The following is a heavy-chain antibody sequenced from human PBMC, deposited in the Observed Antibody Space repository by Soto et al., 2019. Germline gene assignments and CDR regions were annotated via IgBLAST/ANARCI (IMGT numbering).Heavy chain of an antibody. CDR1: GGSISSYY. V-gene: IGHV4-59*01. CDR2: LYYSWTT. CDR3: ARGVTVSGTPDY. J-gene: IGHJ4*02. Sequence: NPSETLSLTCSVSGGSISSYYWSWIRQPPGKGLEWIGYLYYSWTTNYNPSLRSRVTISVDTSKNQFSLKLSSVTPADTAVYYCARGVTVSGTPDYWGQGTLVTVSS. D-gene: IGHD6-19*01.